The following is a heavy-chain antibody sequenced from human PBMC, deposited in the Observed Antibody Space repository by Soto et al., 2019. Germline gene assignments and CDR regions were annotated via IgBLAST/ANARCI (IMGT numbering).Heavy chain of an antibody. CDR3: ARDRNLGITMVRGVIDP. CDR1: GYPLPRHY. V-gene: IGHV1-46*01. D-gene: IGHD3-10*01. CDR2: INPSGGST. Sequence: GSVKGSRKGSGYPLPRHYIHWVGQGPGQGLEWMGIINPSGGSTSYAQKFQGRVTMTRDTSTSTVYMELSSLRSEDTAVYYCARDRNLGITMVRGVIDPWGQGTLVTVSS. J-gene: IGHJ5*02.